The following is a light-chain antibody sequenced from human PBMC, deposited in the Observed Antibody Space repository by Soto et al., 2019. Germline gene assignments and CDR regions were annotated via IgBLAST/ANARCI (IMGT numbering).Light chain of an antibody. CDR1: SSDVGGYNY. Sequence: QSVLTQPPSASGSPGQSVTISCTGTSSDVGGYNYVSWYQHHPGKAPKLLIFEVTNRPSGVPDRFSGSKSGNTASLSVSGLQAEDEADYYCSSFAASNSFGFGTGTKLTVL. CDR2: EVT. V-gene: IGLV2-8*01. J-gene: IGLJ1*01. CDR3: SSFAASNSFG.